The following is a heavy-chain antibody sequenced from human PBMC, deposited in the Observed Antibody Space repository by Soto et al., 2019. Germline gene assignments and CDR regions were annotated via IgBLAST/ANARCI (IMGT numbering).Heavy chain of an antibody. CDR1: GFTFSSYA. D-gene: IGHD1-26*01. CDR3: ARDKYSGSLPLDY. V-gene: IGHV3-30-3*01. Sequence: GGSLRLSCAASGFTFSSYAMHWVRQAPGKGLEWVAVISYDGSNKYYADSVKGRFTISRENSKNTLYLQMNSLRAEDTAVYYCARDKYSGSLPLDYWGQGTLVTVSS. CDR2: ISYDGSNK. J-gene: IGHJ4*02.